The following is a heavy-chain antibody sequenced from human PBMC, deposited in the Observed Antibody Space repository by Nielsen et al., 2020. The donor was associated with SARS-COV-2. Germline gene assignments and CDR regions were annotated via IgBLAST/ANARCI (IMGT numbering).Heavy chain of an antibody. CDR2: IYYSGST. D-gene: IGHD4-11*01. CDR3: ASSPKVKPRYFDL. CDR1: GGSISSYY. Sequence: SETLSLTCTVSGGSISSYYWSWIRQPPGKGLEWIGYIYYSGSTNYNPSPKSRFTISVDTSKNQFSLKLSSVTAADTAVYYCASSPKVKPRYFDLWGRGTLVTVSS. J-gene: IGHJ2*01. V-gene: IGHV4-59*01.